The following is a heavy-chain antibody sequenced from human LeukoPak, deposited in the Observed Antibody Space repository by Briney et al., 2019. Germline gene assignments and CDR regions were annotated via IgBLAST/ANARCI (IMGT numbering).Heavy chain of an antibody. D-gene: IGHD3-10*01. J-gene: IGHJ5*01. Sequence: PGGSLRLSCAASGFTFSSYWMTWVRQAPGKGLEWVANIGEDGSEKYYVDSVKGRFTISRDNTKNSLYLQVNSLRAEDTAVYYCATSGGSGNGWYVFWGQGTLVTVSS. CDR3: ATSGGSGNGWYVF. CDR2: IGEDGSEK. CDR1: GFTFSSYW. V-gene: IGHV3-7*03.